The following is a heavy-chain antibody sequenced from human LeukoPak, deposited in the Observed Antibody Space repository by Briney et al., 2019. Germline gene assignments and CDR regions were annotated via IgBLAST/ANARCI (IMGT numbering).Heavy chain of an antibody. CDR3: ARGDGDY. J-gene: IGHJ4*02. CDR2: ITTHNGNT. Sequence: ASVKVSCKASGYTFTNYGISWVRQAPGQGLEWMGWITTHNGNTNYAQKLQGRVTTTTDTSTTTAYMELRSLTSDDTAVYYCARGDGDYWGQGTLVTVSS. CDR1: GYTFTNYG. V-gene: IGHV1-18*01. D-gene: IGHD5-24*01.